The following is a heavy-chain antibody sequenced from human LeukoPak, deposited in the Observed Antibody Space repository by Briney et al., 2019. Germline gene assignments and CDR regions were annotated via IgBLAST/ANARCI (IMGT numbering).Heavy chain of an antibody. D-gene: IGHD2-15*01. CDR1: GYSFTSYW. CDR2: IYPGDSDT. CDR3: AGGYCSGGSCYSLDY. Sequence: GESLQISCKGSGYSFTSYWIGWVRQMPGKGLEWMGIIYPGDSDTRYSPSFQGQVTISADKSISTAYLQWSSLKASDTAMYYCAGGYCSGGSCYSLDYWGRGTLVTVSS. V-gene: IGHV5-51*01. J-gene: IGHJ4*02.